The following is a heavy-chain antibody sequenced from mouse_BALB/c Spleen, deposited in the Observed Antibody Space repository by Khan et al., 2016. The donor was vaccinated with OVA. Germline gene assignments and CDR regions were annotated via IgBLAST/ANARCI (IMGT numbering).Heavy chain of an antibody. CDR2: INPSSG. J-gene: IGHJ4*01. V-gene: IGHV1-4*01. CDR1: GYTFTSHT. CDR3: ARRTTEYALDY. D-gene: IGHD2-14*01. Sequence: QVHVKQSGAELARPGASVKMSCKASGYTFTSHTMHWIKQRPGQGLEWIGYINPSSGYNQNLNDKATLTADISYSTAYMQLSSLTSEDSAVYYCARRTTEYALDYWGQGTSVTVSS.